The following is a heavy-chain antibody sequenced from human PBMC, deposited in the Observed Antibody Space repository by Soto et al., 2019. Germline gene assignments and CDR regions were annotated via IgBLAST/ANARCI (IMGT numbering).Heavy chain of an antibody. CDR1: GFTFSSYS. V-gene: IGHV3-21*01. CDR3: ARREGSTVIPYNYYGMDV. D-gene: IGHD4-17*01. J-gene: IGHJ6*02. CDR2: ISSSSYI. Sequence: PVGSLRLSCAASGFTFSSYSMNWVRQAPGKGLEWVSSISSSSYIYYADSVKGRFTISRDNAKNSLYRQMNCLRAEDTAVYYCARREGSTVIPYNYYGMDVWGQGTTVTVSS.